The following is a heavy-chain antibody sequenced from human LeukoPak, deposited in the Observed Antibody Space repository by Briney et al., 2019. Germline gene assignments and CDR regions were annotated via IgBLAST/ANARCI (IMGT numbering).Heavy chain of an antibody. Sequence: GGSLRLSCAASGFTVSSNYMSWVRQAPGKGLEWVSVIYSGGTTYYTDSVKGRFTISRDNSKNTLYLQMNSLRAEDTAVYYCARTTTFAPHFDYWGQGTLVTVSS. CDR3: ARTTTFAPHFDY. CDR2: IYSGGTT. D-gene: IGHD1-1*01. V-gene: IGHV3-66*01. J-gene: IGHJ4*02. CDR1: GFTVSSNY.